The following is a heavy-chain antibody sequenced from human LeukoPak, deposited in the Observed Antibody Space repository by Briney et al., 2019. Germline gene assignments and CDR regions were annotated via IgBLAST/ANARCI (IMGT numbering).Heavy chain of an antibody. Sequence: ASVKVSCKASGYTFTSYYMHWVRQARGQGLEWMGIINPSGGSTSYAQKFQGRVTMTRDTSTSTVYMELSSLRSEDTAVYYCARVDCSGGSCYSRPYNYWGQGTLVTVSS. V-gene: IGHV1-46*01. CDR2: INPSGGST. J-gene: IGHJ4*02. D-gene: IGHD2-15*01. CDR3: ARVDCSGGSCYSRPYNY. CDR1: GYTFTSYY.